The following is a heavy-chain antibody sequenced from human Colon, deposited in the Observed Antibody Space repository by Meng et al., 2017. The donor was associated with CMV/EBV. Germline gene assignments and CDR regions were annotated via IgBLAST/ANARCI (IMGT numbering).Heavy chain of an antibody. CDR2: ISGYNGNT. CDR1: GYSFSNYG. CDR3: ARSLIRSGGSCSDY. J-gene: IGHJ4*02. V-gene: IGHV1-18*01. D-gene: IGHD2-15*01. Sequence: KASGYSFSNYGITWVRQAPGQGLEWRGWISGYNGNTNYAQKVQGRVTMTTDTSTSSAYMELRSLRSDDTALYYCARSLIRSGGSCSDYWGQGTLVTVSS.